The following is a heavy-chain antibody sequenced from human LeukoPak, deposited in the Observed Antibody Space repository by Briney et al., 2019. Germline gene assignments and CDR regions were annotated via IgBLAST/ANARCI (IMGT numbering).Heavy chain of an antibody. J-gene: IGHJ4*02. CDR2: ISGSGVST. Sequence: GGSLRLSCAASGFTFSGYAMSWVRQAPGTGLEWVSGISGSGVSTYYADSVKGRFTISRDNSKNTVYLQLKSLRRDDTAVYYCAKVSRPSSRGYYLGNWGQGTLVAVSS. CDR1: GFTFSGYA. CDR3: AKVSRPSSRGYYLGN. D-gene: IGHD3-22*01. V-gene: IGHV3-23*01.